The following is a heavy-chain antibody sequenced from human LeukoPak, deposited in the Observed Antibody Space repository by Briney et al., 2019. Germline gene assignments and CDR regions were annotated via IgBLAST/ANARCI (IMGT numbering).Heavy chain of an antibody. D-gene: IGHD1-7*01. CDR3: ARRTIMYYFDY. V-gene: IGHV4-34*01. Sequence: SETLSLTCAVYGGSFSGYYWSWIRQPPGKGLEWIGEINHSGGTDYSPSLKSRVTIFVDTSKNQFSLKLSSVTAADTAVYYCARRTIMYYFDYWGQGTLVTVSS. J-gene: IGHJ4*02. CDR2: INHSGGT. CDR1: GGSFSGYY.